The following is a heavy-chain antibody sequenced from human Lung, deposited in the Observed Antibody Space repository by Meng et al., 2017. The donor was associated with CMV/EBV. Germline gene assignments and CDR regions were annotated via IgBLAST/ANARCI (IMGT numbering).Heavy chain of an antibody. D-gene: IGHD2-21*01. V-gene: IGHV3-49*04. CDR3: TSVGIAILGGLWFDP. J-gene: IGHJ5*02. Sequence: PCTASGFHFGDLAMTWVRQAPGKGLEWVGFIRSKAYGGTTEYAASVKGRFTISRDESKSIAYLQMNSLKTEDPAVYYCTSVGIAILGGLWFDPWXQGTLVTVSS. CDR2: IRSKAYGGTT. CDR1: GFHFGDLA.